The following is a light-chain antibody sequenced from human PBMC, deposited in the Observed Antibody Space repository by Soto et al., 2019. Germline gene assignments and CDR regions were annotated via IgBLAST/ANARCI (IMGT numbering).Light chain of an antibody. J-gene: IGKJ3*01. Sequence: GDTINITCRASQDIEKWLAWYQQKPGRAPKVLIYAASHLESGVQSRFSGSGSGTEFSLTISSLQTEEVPTYSGLQAGTFPCTSGPATKGDI. CDR3: LQAGTFPCT. CDR1: QDIEKW. V-gene: IGKV1-12*01. CDR2: AAS.